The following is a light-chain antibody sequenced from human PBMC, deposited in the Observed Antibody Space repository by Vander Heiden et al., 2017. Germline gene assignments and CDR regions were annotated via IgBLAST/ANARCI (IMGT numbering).Light chain of an antibody. CDR3: QHVHSFPHS. CDR2: GAT. V-gene: IGKV1-12*01. Sequence: DIQMTQSSSSVSASIGDRVTITCRESQNINNGVGWHQQKPGKVPKLLIYGATSLQSGVASRFSGSGSGTDFTLTISSLQPEDFATYYCQHVHSFPHSFGQGTKVEIK. J-gene: IGKJ2*03. CDR1: QNINNG.